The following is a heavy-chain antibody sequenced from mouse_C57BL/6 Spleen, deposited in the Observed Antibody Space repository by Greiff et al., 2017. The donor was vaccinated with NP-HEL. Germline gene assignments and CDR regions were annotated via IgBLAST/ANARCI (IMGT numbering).Heavy chain of an antibody. CDR1: GFTFSDYG. Sequence: EVKLMESGGGLVKPGGSLKLSCAASGFTFSDYGMHWVRQAPEKGLEWVAYISSGSSSIYYADTVKGRFTISRDNAKNTLFLQMSMLSSEDTDMYYCARSDYDVWFAYWGQGTLVTVSA. CDR2: ISSGSSSI. D-gene: IGHD2-4*01. J-gene: IGHJ3*01. CDR3: ARSDYDVWFAY. V-gene: IGHV5-17*01.